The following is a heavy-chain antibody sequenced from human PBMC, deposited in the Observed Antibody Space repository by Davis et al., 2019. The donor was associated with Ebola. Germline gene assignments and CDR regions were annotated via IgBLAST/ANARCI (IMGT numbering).Heavy chain of an antibody. D-gene: IGHD2-21*02. CDR2: ISSSSSYT. V-gene: IGHV3-11*06. CDR1: GFTFSDYY. CDR3: ARDPHPGGDHAGY. J-gene: IGHJ4*02. Sequence: PGGSLRLSCSASGFTFSDYYMSWIRQAPGKGLEWVSYISSSSSYTNYADSVKGRFTISRDNAKNSLYLQMNSLRAEETAVYYCARDPHPGGDHAGYWGQGTLVTVSS.